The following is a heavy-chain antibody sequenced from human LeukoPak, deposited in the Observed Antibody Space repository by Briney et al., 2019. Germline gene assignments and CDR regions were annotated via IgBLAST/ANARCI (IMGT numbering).Heavy chain of an antibody. CDR2: INHSGST. CDR1: GGSLSGYY. D-gene: IGHD3-10*01. V-gene: IGHV4-34*01. CDR3: ARGLRVRGPDY. Sequence: SETLSLTWAVYGGSLSGYYWCWIGQPPGKGLEWIGEINHSGSTNYNPSLKSRVTISVDTSKNQFSLKLSSVTAADTAVYYCARGLRVRGPDYWGQGTLVTVSS. J-gene: IGHJ4*02.